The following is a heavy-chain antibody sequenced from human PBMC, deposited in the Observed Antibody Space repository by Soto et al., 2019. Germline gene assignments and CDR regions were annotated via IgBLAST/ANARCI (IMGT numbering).Heavy chain of an antibody. Sequence: SVKVSCKASGGTFSSYAISWVRQAPGQGLEWMGGIIPTFGTANYAQKFQGRVTITADKSTSTAYMELSSLRSEDTAVYYCAVLVVVAARDVWGQGTTVTVSS. CDR1: GGTFSSYA. D-gene: IGHD2-15*01. CDR3: AVLVVVAARDV. J-gene: IGHJ6*02. CDR2: IIPTFGTA. V-gene: IGHV1-69*06.